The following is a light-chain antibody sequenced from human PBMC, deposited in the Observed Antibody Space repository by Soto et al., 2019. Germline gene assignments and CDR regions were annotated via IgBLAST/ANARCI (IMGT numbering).Light chain of an antibody. CDR3: QQSYSAWT. Sequence: DIQMTQSPSTLSASVGDRVSITCRASQFVSNYLNWYQQKPGKAPNLLIYAASSLQSGVPSRFSGSGSGTDFTLTISSLQPEDFATYYCQQSYSAWTFGQGTKVDIK. J-gene: IGKJ1*01. CDR2: AAS. V-gene: IGKV1-39*01. CDR1: QFVSNY.